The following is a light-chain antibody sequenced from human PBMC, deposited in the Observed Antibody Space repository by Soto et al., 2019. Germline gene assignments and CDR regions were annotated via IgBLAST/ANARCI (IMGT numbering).Light chain of an antibody. CDR2: GAS. J-gene: IGKJ1*01. V-gene: IGKV3-20*01. CDR1: QSVSSSY. Sequence: EIVLTQSPGTLSLSPGERATLSCRASQSVSSSYLAWYQQKPGQAPRLLIYGASSRATGIPDRFSGSGSGTDFTLTISSLEPEDFAVYYCQQYGSPFTFGQGTKVEIK. CDR3: QQYGSPFT.